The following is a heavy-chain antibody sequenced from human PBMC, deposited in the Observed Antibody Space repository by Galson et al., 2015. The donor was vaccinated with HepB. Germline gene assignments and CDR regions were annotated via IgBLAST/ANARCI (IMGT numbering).Heavy chain of an antibody. J-gene: IGHJ6*02. CDR3: ARPLMIVVDTGGMDV. CDR2: IGSSAVST. D-gene: IGHD3-22*01. Sequence: SLRLSCAASGFTLSSYAMTWVRQAPGKGLEWVSAIGSSAVSTYYADSVKGRFTISRDNSKNTLYLQMNSLRAEDTAVYYCARPLMIVVDTGGMDVWGQGTTVTVSS. CDR1: GFTLSSYA. V-gene: IGHV3-23*01.